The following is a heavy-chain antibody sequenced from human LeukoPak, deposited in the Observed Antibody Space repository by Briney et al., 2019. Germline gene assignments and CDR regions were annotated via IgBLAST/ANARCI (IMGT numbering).Heavy chain of an antibody. J-gene: IGHJ4*02. CDR1: GYTFTSYG. V-gene: IGHV1-18*01. CDR3: ASARYCSGGSCWPFDY. D-gene: IGHD2-15*01. Sequence: ASVKVSCKASGYTFTSYGISWVRQAPGQGLEWMGWISAYNGNTNYAQKLQGRVTMTTDTSTSIAYMELRSLRSDDTAVYYCASARYCSGGSCWPFDYWGQGTLVTVSS. CDR2: ISAYNGNT.